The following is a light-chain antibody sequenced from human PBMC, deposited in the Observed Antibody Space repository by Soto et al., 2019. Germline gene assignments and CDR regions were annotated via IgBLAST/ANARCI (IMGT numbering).Light chain of an antibody. V-gene: IGKV3-11*01. J-gene: IGKJ1*01. CDR3: QQRSNWPVT. CDR2: DAS. Sequence: EIVLTQSPATLSLSPGEGATLSCRASQSVSSYLAWYQQKPGQAPRLLIYDASNRATGIPARFSGSGSGTDVTLTISSLEPEDFAVYYCQQRSNWPVTCGLGTKVEV. CDR1: QSVSSY.